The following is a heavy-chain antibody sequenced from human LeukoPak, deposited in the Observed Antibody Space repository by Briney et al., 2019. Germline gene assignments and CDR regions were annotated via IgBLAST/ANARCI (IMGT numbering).Heavy chain of an antibody. D-gene: IGHD4-23*01. CDR3: ARDPRRVTQAVFDY. CDR1: GYTFTGYY. CDR2: INPNSGGT. J-gene: IGHJ4*02. V-gene: IGHV1-2*02. Sequence: ASVTVSCKASGYTFTGYYMHWVRQAPGQGLEWMGWINPNSGGTNYAQKFQGRVTMTRDTSISTAYMELSRLRSDDTAVYYCARDPRRVTQAVFDYWGQGTLVTVSA.